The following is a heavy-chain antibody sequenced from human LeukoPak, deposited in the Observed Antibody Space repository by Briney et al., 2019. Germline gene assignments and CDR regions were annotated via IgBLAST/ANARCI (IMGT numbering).Heavy chain of an antibody. CDR2: IKQDGSEK. CDR1: GFTFSSYW. CDR3: ASLGWELGGYYFDY. D-gene: IGHD1-26*01. Sequence: PGGSLRLSCAASGFTFSSYWMSWVRQAPGKGLEWVANIKQDGSEKYYVDSVKGRFTISRDNAKNSLYLQMNSLRTEDTAVYYCASLGWELGGYYFDYWGQGTLITVSS. J-gene: IGHJ4*02. V-gene: IGHV3-7*01.